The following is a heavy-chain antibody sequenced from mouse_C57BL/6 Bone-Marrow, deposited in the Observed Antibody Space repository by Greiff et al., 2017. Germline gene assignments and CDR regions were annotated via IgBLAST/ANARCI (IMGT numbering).Heavy chain of an antibody. V-gene: IGHV1-7*01. CDR1: GYTFTSYW. J-gene: IGHJ2*01. CDR3: ASYYGSSYYFDY. Sequence: QVQLQQSGAELAKPGASVKLSCKASGYTFTSYWMHWVKQRPGQGLEWIGYINPSSGYTKYNQKFKDKATLTADKSSSTAYMPLSSLTYEDSAVXYCASYYGSSYYFDYWGQGTTLTVSS. D-gene: IGHD1-1*01. CDR2: INPSSGYT.